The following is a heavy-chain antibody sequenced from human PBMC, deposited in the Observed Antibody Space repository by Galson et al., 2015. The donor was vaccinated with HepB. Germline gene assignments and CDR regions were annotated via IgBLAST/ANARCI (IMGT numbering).Heavy chain of an antibody. Sequence: SVKVSCKASGYTFIDYAINWVRQATGQGLEWMGWMNPYSGSTGYAQNFQGRVTMTRDTAIGTAYMELSSLRSEDTAVYYCARGWGDYGDYISYGMDVWGQGTTVTVFS. D-gene: IGHD4-17*01. J-gene: IGHJ6*02. V-gene: IGHV1-8*01. CDR2: MNPYSGST. CDR3: ARGWGDYGDYISYGMDV. CDR1: GYTFIDYA.